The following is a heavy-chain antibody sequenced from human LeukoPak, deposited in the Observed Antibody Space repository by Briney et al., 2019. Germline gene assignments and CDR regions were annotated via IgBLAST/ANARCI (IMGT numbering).Heavy chain of an antibody. Sequence: GESLKISCKGSGYSFTSYWIGWVRQMPGKGLEWMGIIYPGDSDTRYSPSFQGQVTISADKSISTAYLQWSSLKASDTAMYYCAGHVRMVRGVIEYFDYWGQGTLVTVSS. CDR1: GYSFTSYW. CDR3: AGHVRMVRGVIEYFDY. D-gene: IGHD3-10*01. CDR2: IYPGDSDT. J-gene: IGHJ4*02. V-gene: IGHV5-51*01.